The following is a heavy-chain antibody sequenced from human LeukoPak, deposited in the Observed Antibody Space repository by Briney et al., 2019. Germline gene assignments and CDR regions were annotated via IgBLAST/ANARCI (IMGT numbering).Heavy chain of an antibody. Sequence: QPGGSLRLSCAASGFPFSSHGMSWVRQAPGKGLEWVSAISGSGGSTYYADSVKGRFTISRDNSKNTLYLQMNSLRAEDTAVYYCAKGLRYFDWLVYFDYWGQGTLVTVSS. CDR3: AKGLRYFDWLVYFDY. V-gene: IGHV3-23*01. CDR1: GFPFSSHG. J-gene: IGHJ4*02. D-gene: IGHD3-9*01. CDR2: ISGSGGST.